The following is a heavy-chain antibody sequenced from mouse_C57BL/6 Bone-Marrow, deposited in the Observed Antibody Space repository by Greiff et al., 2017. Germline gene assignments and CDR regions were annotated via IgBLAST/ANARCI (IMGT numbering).Heavy chain of an antibody. J-gene: IGHJ3*01. CDR2: IYPRSGNT. Sequence: QVQLKESGAELARPGASVKLSCKASGYTFTSYGISWVKQRTGQGLEWIGEIYPRSGNTYYNEKFKGKATLTADKSSSTAYMELHSLTSEDSAVYFCARGRITTVVAPFAYWGQGTLVTVSA. CDR3: ARGRITTVVAPFAY. CDR1: GYTFTSYG. V-gene: IGHV1-81*01. D-gene: IGHD1-1*01.